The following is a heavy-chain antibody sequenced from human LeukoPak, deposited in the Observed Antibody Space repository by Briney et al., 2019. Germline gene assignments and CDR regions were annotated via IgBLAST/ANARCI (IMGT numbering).Heavy chain of an antibody. D-gene: IGHD3-22*01. V-gene: IGHV1-2*02. J-gene: IGHJ4*02. CDR2: INPDSGGT. Sequence: ASVKVSCKASGYTFTGYFIHWVRQAPGQGLEWMGWINPDSGGTNYAQKFQGRVTMTRDTSISTAYMELSRLRSDDSAIYYCARGRGSWYDSSGSPYIRFDYWGQGTLVTVSS. CDR3: ARGRGSWYDSSGSPYIRFDY. CDR1: GYTFTGYF.